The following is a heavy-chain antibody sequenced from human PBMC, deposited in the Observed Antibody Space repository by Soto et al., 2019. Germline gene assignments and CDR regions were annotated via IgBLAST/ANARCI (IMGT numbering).Heavy chain of an antibody. J-gene: IGHJ4*02. D-gene: IGHD3-3*01. CDR3: AREAIFGLPAD. V-gene: IGHV4-59*01. Sequence: ATPSLTCPVSGGSIRSLFWRWFRQPPGKGLEWIGYIYRSGTTNYNPSLKSLVTISIDTSENQFSLKLNSVIAADTAVYYCAREAIFGLPADWGQGKLVTVSS. CDR2: IYRSGTT. CDR1: GGSIRSLF.